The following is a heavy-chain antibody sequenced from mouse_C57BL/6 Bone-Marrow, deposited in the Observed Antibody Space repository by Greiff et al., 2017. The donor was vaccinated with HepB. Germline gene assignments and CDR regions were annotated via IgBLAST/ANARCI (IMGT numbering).Heavy chain of an antibody. Sequence: EVQRVESGPGLVKPSQSLSLTCSVTGYSITSGYYWNWIRQFPGNKLEWMGYISYDGSNNYKPSLKNRITITRDTSKNQFFLKLNSVSTEDTATYYGAREGDGRAWFAYWGQGTLVTVSA. V-gene: IGHV3-6*01. CDR2: ISYDGSN. J-gene: IGHJ3*01. CDR3: AREGDGRAWFAY. CDR1: GYSITSGYY. D-gene: IGHD1-1*01.